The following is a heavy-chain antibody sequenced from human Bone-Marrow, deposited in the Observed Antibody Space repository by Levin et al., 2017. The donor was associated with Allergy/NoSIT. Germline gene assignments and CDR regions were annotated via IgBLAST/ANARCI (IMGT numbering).Heavy chain of an antibody. CDR1: GYTFTGYY. V-gene: IGHV1-2*02. Sequence: ASVKVSCKASGYTFTGYYMHWVRQAPGQGLEWMGWINPNSGGTNYAQKFQGRVTMTRDTSISTAYMELSRLRSDDTAVYYCAREYYGSGSSMDVWGKGTTVTVSS. D-gene: IGHD3-10*01. J-gene: IGHJ6*04. CDR3: AREYYGSGSSMDV. CDR2: INPNSGGT.